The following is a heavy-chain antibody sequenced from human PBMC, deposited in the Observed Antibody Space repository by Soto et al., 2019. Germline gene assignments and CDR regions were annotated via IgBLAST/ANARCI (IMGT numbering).Heavy chain of an antibody. CDR2: MNPNSGNT. D-gene: IGHD6-19*01. Sequence: ASGEVSCQPSGSTVPSYDVHWVRHPTVQGLEWMGWMNPNSGNTGYAQKFQGRVTITADESTSTAYMELSSLRSEDTAVYYCARAGRVAAYYFDYWRQGNLVTVSS. J-gene: IGHJ4*02. CDR1: GSTVPSYD. V-gene: IGHV1-8*01. CDR3: ARAGRVAAYYFDY.